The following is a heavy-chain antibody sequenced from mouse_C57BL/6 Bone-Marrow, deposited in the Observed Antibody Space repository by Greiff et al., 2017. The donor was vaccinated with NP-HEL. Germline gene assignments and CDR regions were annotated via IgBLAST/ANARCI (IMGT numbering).Heavy chain of an antibody. J-gene: IGHJ1*03. CDR2: IRNKANNHAT. Sequence: EVKVEESGGGLVQPGGSMKLSCAASGFTFSDAWMDWVRQAPEKGLEWVAEIRNKANNHATYYAESVKGRFTISRDDSKSSVYLQMNSLRAEDTGIYDCRRGTVVATSRYFDVWGTGTTVTVSS. D-gene: IGHD1-1*01. CDR1: GFTFSDAW. CDR3: RRGTVVATSRYFDV. V-gene: IGHV6-6*01.